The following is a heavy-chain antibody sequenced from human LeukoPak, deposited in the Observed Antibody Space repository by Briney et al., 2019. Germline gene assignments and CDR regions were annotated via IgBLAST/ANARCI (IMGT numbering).Heavy chain of an antibody. D-gene: IGHD5-18*01. CDR2: ISAYNGNT. CDR1: GYSFTSFG. J-gene: IGHJ4*02. CDR3: VRDLGVDTSMIFFDF. V-gene: IGHV1-18*01. Sequence: ASVKVSCNASGYSFTSFGISWVRQAPGQGLEWMGWISAYNGNTRSAQKFQGRVTMTTDTSTSTAYMELRSLRFDDTAVFYCVRDLGVDTSMIFFDFWGQGTLVTVSS.